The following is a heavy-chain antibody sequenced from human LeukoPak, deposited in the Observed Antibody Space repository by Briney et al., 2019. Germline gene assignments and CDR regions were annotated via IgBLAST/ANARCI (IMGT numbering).Heavy chain of an antibody. CDR3: ARGRGRYSGSYCPFDY. V-gene: IGHV4-59*01. CDR2: IYYSGST. Sequence: SETLSLTCTVSGGSISSYYWSWIRQPPGKGLEWIGYIYYSGSTNYNPSLKSRVTISVDTSKNQFSLKLSSVTAADTAVHYCARGRGRYSGSYCPFDYWGQGTLVTVSS. D-gene: IGHD1-26*01. J-gene: IGHJ4*02. CDR1: GGSISSYY.